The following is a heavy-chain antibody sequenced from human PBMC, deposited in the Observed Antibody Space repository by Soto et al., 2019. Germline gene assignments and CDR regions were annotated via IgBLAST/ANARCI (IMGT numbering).Heavy chain of an antibody. J-gene: IGHJ6*03. V-gene: IGHV3-23*01. CDR3: AKAGYCSSATCATRYYYMDV. D-gene: IGHD2-2*01. Sequence: EVQLLESGGGLVQPGGSLRLSCAASGFTFSSYAMGWVRQAPGKGLEWVSALSGSGGSTYYADSVKGRFTISRDNSKNTLYLQMNSLRAEDTAVYYCAKAGYCSSATCATRYYYMDVWGKGTTVTVSS. CDR2: LSGSGGST. CDR1: GFTFSSYA.